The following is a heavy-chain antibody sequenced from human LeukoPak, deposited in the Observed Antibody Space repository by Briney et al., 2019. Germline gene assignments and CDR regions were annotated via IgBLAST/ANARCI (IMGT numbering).Heavy chain of an antibody. CDR2: INSDGSST. V-gene: IGHV3-74*01. J-gene: IGHJ4*02. Sequence: GGSLRLSCAASGFTFSSYWMHWVRQAPGKGLVWVSRINSDGSSTSYADSVKGRLTISRDNAKNTLYLQMNSLRVEDTAVYYCARDFIDAGPWVVIGPAGHDYWGQGTLVTVSS. CDR1: GFTFSSYW. D-gene: IGHD2-21*01. CDR3: ARDFIDAGPWVVIGPAGHDY.